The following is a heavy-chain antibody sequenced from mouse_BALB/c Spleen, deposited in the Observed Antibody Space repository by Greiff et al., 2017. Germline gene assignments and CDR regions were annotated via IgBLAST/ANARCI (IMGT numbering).Heavy chain of an antibody. CDR1: GFTFSSYT. Sequence: EVQGVESGGGLVKPGGSLKLSCAASGFTFSSYTMSWVRQTPEKRLEWVATISSGGSYTYYPDSVKGRFTISRDNAKNTLYLQMSSLKSEDTAMYYCTRDNDGYAMDYWGQGTSVTVSS. CDR2: ISSGGSYT. J-gene: IGHJ4*01. V-gene: IGHV5-6-4*01. CDR3: TRDNDGYAMDY. D-gene: IGHD2-12*01.